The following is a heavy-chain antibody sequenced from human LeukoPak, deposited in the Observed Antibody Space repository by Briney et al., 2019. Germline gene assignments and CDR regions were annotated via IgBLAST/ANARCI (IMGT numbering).Heavy chain of an antibody. CDR3: AKDPGSSSSPPDY. D-gene: IGHD6-6*01. J-gene: IGHJ4*02. CDR2: INAGNGNT. V-gene: IGHV1-3*01. CDR1: GYTFTSYA. Sequence: RASVTVSCTASGYTFTSYAMHWVRQAPGQRLEWMGWINAGNGNTKYSQKFQGRVTIIRDTSTSTAYMALSSLRSEDTAVYYCAKDPGSSSSPPDYWGQGTLVAVSS.